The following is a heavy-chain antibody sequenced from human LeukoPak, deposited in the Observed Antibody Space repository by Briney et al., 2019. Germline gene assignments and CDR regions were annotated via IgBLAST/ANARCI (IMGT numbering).Heavy chain of an antibody. CDR3: ARGPPYYYDSSGYYRFDY. CDR2: INHSGTT. V-gene: IGHV4-34*01. J-gene: IGHJ4*02. Sequence: PSETLSLTCALYGGSFSGYYWSWVRQPPGKGLEWIGEINHSGTTKYNPSLKSRVTISVDTSKYQFSLKVTSVTAADTAVYYCARGPPYYYDSSGYYRFDYWGQGTLVTVSS. CDR1: GGSFSGYY. D-gene: IGHD3-22*01.